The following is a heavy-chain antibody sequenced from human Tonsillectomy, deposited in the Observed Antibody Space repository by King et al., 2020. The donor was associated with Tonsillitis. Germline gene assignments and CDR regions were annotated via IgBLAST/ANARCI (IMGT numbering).Heavy chain of an antibody. CDR3: ARQRSFDYYYYGMDV. CDR2: INPNSGGT. D-gene: IGHD1-1*01. V-gene: IGHV1-2*02. CDR1: GYTFTGYY. J-gene: IGHJ6*02. Sequence: VQLVESGAEVKKPGASVKVSCKASGYTFTGYYMHWVRQAPGQGLEWMGWINPNSGGTNYAQKFQGRVTMTRDTSISTAYMELSRLRSDDTAVYYCARQRSFDYYYYGMDVWGQGTTVTVSS.